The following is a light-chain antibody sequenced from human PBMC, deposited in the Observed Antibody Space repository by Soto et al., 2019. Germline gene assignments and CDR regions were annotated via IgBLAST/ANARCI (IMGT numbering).Light chain of an antibody. J-gene: IGKJ4*01. Sequence: DIQMTQSPSTLSASVADRFTITCRASQSITKYLNWYQHKPGQAPNLLIYAASTLQAGVPSRFRGSGSGTDFTLTISSLQPEDFATYFCQQSNSSPPTFGGGTKVDIK. CDR1: QSITKY. CDR3: QQSNSSPPT. V-gene: IGKV1-39*01. CDR2: AAS.